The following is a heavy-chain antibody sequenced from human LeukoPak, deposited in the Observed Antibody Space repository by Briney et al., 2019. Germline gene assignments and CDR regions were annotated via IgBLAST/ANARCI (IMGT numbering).Heavy chain of an antibody. J-gene: IGHJ4*02. V-gene: IGHV3-53*01. CDR1: GFTVSTNY. D-gene: IGHD1-26*01. CDR3: ARDLRDSRGSYGSDY. CDR2: IYSGGST. Sequence: PGGSPRLSCAASGFTVSTNYMSWVRQAPGKGLEWVSVIYSGGSTHYADSVKGRFTMSRDNSKNTLYLQMNNLRPEDTAVYFCARDLRDSRGSYGSDYWGQGTLVTVSS.